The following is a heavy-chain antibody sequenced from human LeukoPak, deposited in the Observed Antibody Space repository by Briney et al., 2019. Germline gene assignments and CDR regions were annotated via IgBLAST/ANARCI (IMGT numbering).Heavy chain of an antibody. Sequence: GGSLRLSCAASGFTFSSYAMSWVRQAPGKGLEWVSGISGSGDNTYYADSVKGRFTISRDNSKNTLYVQVNSLGTEDTAAYYCAKTRPLDSSSWSHGDYWGQGTLVTVSS. CDR2: ISGSGDNT. CDR3: AKTRPLDSSSWSHGDY. CDR1: GFTFSSYA. V-gene: IGHV3-23*01. J-gene: IGHJ4*02. D-gene: IGHD6-13*01.